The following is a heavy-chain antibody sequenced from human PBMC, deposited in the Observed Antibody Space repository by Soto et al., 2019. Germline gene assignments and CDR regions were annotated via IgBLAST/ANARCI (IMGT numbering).Heavy chain of an antibody. V-gene: IGHV3-7*01. CDR2: INQDGREK. Sequence: EVRLVESGGGLVQPGGSLTLSCAASGFTFSSYWMTWVRQAPGKGLEWVANINQDGREKYYMDSRNGRFTISRDNSKNPLLLQLNSLRAADTAVYYCARDRGRPDLRDTHYYDSSDLDYGMDVWGQGTTVTVSS. D-gene: IGHD3-22*01. J-gene: IGHJ6*02. CDR1: GFTFSSYW. CDR3: ARDRGRPDLRDTHYYDSSDLDYGMDV.